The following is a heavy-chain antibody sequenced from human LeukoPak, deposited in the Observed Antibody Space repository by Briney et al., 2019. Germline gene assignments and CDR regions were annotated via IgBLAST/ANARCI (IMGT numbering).Heavy chain of an antibody. CDR1: GFTLSDHY. CDR2: TRNKANRYTT. CDR3: TRGGRYLPLDI. V-gene: IGHV3-72*01. J-gene: IGHJ3*02. D-gene: IGHD3-10*01. Sequence: PGGSLRLSCAASGFTLSDHYMDWVRQAPGKGLEWVGRTRNKANRYTTEYAASVKGRFTISRDDSKNSLYLQINGLKTEDTAVYYCTRGGRYLPLDIWGQGTMVTVSS.